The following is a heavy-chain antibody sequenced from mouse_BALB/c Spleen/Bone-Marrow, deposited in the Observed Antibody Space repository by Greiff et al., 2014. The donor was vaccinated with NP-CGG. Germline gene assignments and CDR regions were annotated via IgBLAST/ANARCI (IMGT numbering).Heavy chain of an antibody. D-gene: IGHD4-1*01. Sequence: EVQLQQSGPDLVKPGASVKMSCKASGYTFTDYYMKWVKQSQGKSLEWIGDINPNNGDTFYNQKFKGKATLTVDKSSSTAYMQLNSLTSEDSAVYYCARGLTGTNWGQGTTLTVSS. CDR3: ARGLTGTN. V-gene: IGHV1-26*01. CDR2: INPNNGDT. J-gene: IGHJ2*01. CDR1: GYTFTDYY.